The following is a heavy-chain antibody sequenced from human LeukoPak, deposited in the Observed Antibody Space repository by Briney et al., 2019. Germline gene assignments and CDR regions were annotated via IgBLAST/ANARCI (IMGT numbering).Heavy chain of an antibody. V-gene: IGHV3-11*01. J-gene: IGHJ4*02. D-gene: IGHD3-22*01. CDR1: GFTFSDYY. CDR2: ISSSGSTI. CDR3: ARDRVTGYYDSSGYLFF. Sequence: PGGSLRLSCAASGFTFSDYYMSWIRQAPGKGLEWVSYISSSGSTIYYADSVKGRFTISRDNAKNSLYLLMNSLRAEDTAVYYCARDRVTGYYDSSGYLFFWGQGTLVTVSS.